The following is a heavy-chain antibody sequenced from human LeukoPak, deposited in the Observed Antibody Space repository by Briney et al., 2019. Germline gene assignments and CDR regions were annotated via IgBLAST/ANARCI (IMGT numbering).Heavy chain of an antibody. J-gene: IGHJ3*02. CDR3: ARYSADAFDI. D-gene: IGHD6-13*01. CDR1: GGSISSYY. V-gene: IGHV4-59*01. Sequence: PSETLSLTCTVSGGSISSYYWSWTRQPPGKGLEWIGYIYYSGSTNYNPSLKSRVTISVDTSKNQFSLKLSSVTAADTAVYYCARYSADAFDIWGQGTMVTVSS. CDR2: IYYSGST.